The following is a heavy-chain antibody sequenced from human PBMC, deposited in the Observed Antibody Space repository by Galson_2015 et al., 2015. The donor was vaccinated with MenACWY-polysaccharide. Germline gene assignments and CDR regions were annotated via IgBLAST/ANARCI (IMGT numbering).Heavy chain of an antibody. Sequence: SLRLSCAASGFTFSSYAVSWVRQAPGKGLEWVSAISGSGGSTYYADSVKGRFTISRDNSKNTLYLRMNSLRAEDTAVYYCAKDLSLVVPAAIRYGMDVWGQGTTVTVSS. CDR2: ISGSGGST. CDR3: AKDLSLVVPAAIRYGMDV. J-gene: IGHJ6*01. D-gene: IGHD2-2*02. V-gene: IGHV3-23*01. CDR1: GFTFSSYA.